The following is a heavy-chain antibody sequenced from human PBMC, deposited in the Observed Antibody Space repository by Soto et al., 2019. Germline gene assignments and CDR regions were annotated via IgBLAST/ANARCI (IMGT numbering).Heavy chain of an antibody. CDR2: INAGNGNT. D-gene: IGHD1-26*01. CDR3: ARDRAGGSYYSLGX. V-gene: IGHV1-3*01. Sequence: ASVKVSFKASGYTFTSYAMHWVRQAPGQRLEWMGWINAGNGNTKYSQKLKGRVTITMDTSASTAYMELSSLRPEDTAVYYWARDRAGGSYYSLGXWGQGTPVTGSX. CDR1: GYTFTSYA. J-gene: IGHJ4*02.